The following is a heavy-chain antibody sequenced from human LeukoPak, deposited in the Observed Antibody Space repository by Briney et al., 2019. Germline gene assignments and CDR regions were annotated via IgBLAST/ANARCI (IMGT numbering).Heavy chain of an antibody. D-gene: IGHD6-19*01. Sequence: GGSLRLSCAASGFTFSSYAMHWVRQAPGKGLEWVAVISYDGSNKYYADSVKGRFTTSRDNSKNTLYLQMNSLRAEDTAVYYCARADLSGSGYDYGIAVAGGHYYYYGMDVWGQGTTVTVSS. CDR3: ARADLSGSGYDYGIAVAGGHYYYYGMDV. CDR1: GFTFSSYA. J-gene: IGHJ6*02. V-gene: IGHV3-30*04. CDR2: ISYDGSNK.